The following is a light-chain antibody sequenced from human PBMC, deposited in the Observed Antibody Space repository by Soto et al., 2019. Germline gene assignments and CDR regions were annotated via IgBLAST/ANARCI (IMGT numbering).Light chain of an antibody. CDR2: GAS. Sequence: EIVLTQSPGILSLSPGERATLSCRASQSVSSNYLAWYQQKPGQAPRLLIYGASFRATGIPDRFSGSGSGTAFTLTISRLEPEDFAVYYCQQYGRSPPEFTFGPGTKVDIK. CDR1: QSVSSNY. J-gene: IGKJ3*01. V-gene: IGKV3-20*01. CDR3: QQYGRSPPEFT.